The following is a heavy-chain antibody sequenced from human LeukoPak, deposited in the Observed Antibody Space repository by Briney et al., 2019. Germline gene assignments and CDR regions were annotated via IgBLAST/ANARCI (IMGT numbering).Heavy chain of an antibody. CDR3: ASRSGYDSNNWFDP. CDR2: IYYSGST. J-gene: IGHJ5*02. CDR1: GGSISSYY. V-gene: IGHV4-59*01. Sequence: KPSETLSLTCTVSGGSISSYYWSWIRQPPGKGLEWIGYIYYSGSTKYNPSLKSRVTISVDTSKNQFSLKLSSVTAADTAVYYCASRSGYDSNNWFDPWGQGTLVTVSS. D-gene: IGHD5-12*01.